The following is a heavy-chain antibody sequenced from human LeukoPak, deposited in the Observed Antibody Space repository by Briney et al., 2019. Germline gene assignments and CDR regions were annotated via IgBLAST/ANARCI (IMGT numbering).Heavy chain of an antibody. CDR3: GGRRV. CDR2: VRSKSDAGTM. Sequence: GGSLRLSCVASGFTFSTYGMHWARQAPGKGLEWVGRVRSKSDAGTMDYAAHVQGRFSISRDDTKNMVYLDMNSLKTEDTAVYYCGGRRVWGNGTVVTVSS. J-gene: IGHJ6*04. D-gene: IGHD3-16*01. V-gene: IGHV3-15*01. CDR1: GFTFSTYG.